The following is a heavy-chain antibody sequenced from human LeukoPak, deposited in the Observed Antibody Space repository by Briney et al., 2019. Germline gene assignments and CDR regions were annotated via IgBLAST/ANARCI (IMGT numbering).Heavy chain of an antibody. CDR3: APEPTVGATASFDY. J-gene: IGHJ4*02. CDR1: GFTFSSYG. Sequence: GGSLRLSCAASGFTFSSYGMHWVRQAPGKGLEWVAVIWYDGSNKFYADSVKGRFTISRDNSKNTLYLQMNSLRAEDTAVYYCAPEPTVGATASFDYWGQGTLVTVSS. V-gene: IGHV3-30*02. D-gene: IGHD1-26*01. CDR2: IWYDGSNK.